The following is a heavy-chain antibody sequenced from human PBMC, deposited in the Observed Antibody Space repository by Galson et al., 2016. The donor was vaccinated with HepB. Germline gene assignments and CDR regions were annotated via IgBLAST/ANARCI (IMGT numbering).Heavy chain of an antibody. Sequence: SLRISCAASGFTFSNYDMSWVRQAPGRGLEWVSGISGSGASTTYADSVKGRCTNSIDNSKNALHLQMNSLRAEDTAMYFCARHFSGSYLGQGTLVTVSS. CDR3: ARHFSGSY. CDR1: GFTFSNYD. V-gene: IGHV3-23*01. CDR2: ISGSGAST. D-gene: IGHD3-22*01. J-gene: IGHJ4*02.